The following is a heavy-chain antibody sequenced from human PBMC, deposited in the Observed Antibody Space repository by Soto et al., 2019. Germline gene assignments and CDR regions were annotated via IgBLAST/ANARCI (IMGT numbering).Heavy chain of an antibody. CDR3: AKDGIYYYDSSGYYDY. J-gene: IGHJ4*02. D-gene: IGHD3-22*01. Sequence: LRLSCAASGFTFSSYAMSWVRQAPGKGLEWVSAISGSGGSTYYADSVKGRFTISRDNSKNTLYLQMNSLRAEDTAVYYCAKDGIYYYDSSGYYDYWGQGTLVTVSS. V-gene: IGHV3-23*01. CDR1: GFTFSSYA. CDR2: ISGSGGST.